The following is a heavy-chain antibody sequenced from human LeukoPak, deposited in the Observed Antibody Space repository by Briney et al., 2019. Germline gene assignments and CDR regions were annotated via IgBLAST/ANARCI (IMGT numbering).Heavy chain of an antibody. CDR1: GYTLTELS. D-gene: IGHD1-26*01. CDR2: FDPEDGET. Sequence: ASVKVSYKVSGYTLTELSMHWVRQAPGKGLEWMGGFDPEDGETIYAQKFQGRVTMTEDTSTDTAYMELSSLRSEDTAVYYCAAESGSSHPFDYWGQGTLVTVSS. J-gene: IGHJ4*02. V-gene: IGHV1-24*01. CDR3: AAESGSSHPFDY.